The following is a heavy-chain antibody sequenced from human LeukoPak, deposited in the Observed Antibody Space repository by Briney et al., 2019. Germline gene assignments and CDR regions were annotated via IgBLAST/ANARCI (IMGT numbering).Heavy chain of an antibody. CDR2: INPNSGGT. D-gene: IGHD2-15*01. CDR3: ASHCSGGSCPYHI. CDR1: GYTFTGYY. J-gene: IGHJ4*02. V-gene: IGHV1-2*02. Sequence: ASVKVSCKASGYTFTGYYMHWVRQAPGQGFEWMGWINPNSGGTNYAQKFQGGVTMTRDTSISTAYMELSRLRSDDTAVYYCASHCSGGSCPYHIWGQGTLVTVSS.